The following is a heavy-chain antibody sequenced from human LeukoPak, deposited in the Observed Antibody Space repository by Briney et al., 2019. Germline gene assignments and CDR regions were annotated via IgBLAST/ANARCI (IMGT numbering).Heavy chain of an antibody. CDR1: GFTFSSYA. Sequence: GGSLRLSCAASGFTFSSYAMHWVRQAPGKGLEWVAVISYDGSNKYYADSVKGRFTISRDNSKNALYLQMNSLRAEDTAVYYCARARMNYGYSLSHWGQGTLVTVSS. D-gene: IGHD5-18*01. J-gene: IGHJ4*02. CDR3: ARARMNYGYSLSH. CDR2: ISYDGSNK. V-gene: IGHV3-30*01.